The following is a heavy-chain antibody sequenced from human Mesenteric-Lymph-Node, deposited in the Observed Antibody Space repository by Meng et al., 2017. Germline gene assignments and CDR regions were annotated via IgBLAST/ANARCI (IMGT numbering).Heavy chain of an antibody. CDR1: RHSITNHNG. J-gene: IGHJ1*01. Sequence: PARGKTSEPLSPTCVVSRHSITNHNGRASVRQPPGKGLEWIGEIPHRGSSAYNPSLKSRVSMSIDKSKNQFSLKLNPVTAADTAVYHCLRGSGGSVWGQGTLVTVSS. CDR2: IPHRGSS. V-gene: IGHV4-4*02. CDR3: LRGSGGSV. D-gene: IGHD3-10*01.